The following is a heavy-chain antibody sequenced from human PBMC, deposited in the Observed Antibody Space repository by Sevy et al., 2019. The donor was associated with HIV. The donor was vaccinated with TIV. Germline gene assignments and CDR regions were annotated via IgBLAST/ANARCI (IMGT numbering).Heavy chain of an antibody. CDR3: ARGGHLPIDAFDI. D-gene: IGHD2-15*01. J-gene: IGHJ3*02. V-gene: IGHV5-51*01. Sequence: GESLKISCKASGYNFNAFWIGWVRQIPGKGLGWMGILFPGNSDTRSFQGQVTASVDKSVNTAYLHWGSLRASDSAIYFRARGGHLPIDAFDIWGQGTVVTVSS. CDR1: GYNFNAFW. CDR2: LFPGNSDT.